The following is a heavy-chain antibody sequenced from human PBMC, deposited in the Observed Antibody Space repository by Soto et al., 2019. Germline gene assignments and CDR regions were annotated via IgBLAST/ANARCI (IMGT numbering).Heavy chain of an antibody. D-gene: IGHD2-15*01. CDR1: GGSVSSGSSH. J-gene: IGHJ3*01. CDR3: ARQRCGGGRCYDAFDV. CDR2: IYYSGST. V-gene: IGHV4-61*01. Sequence: PSETLSLTCTVSGGSVSSGSSHWSWIRQPPGKGLEWIGYIYYSGSTNYNNPSFTRRVTISLDTSKNQFSLKLSAITAAEAAIYYCARQRCGGGRCYDAFDVWGQGTMVTVSS.